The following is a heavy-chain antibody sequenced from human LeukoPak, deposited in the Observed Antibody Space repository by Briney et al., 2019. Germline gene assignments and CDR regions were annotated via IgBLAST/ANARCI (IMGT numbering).Heavy chain of an antibody. CDR1: GGTFSSYA. V-gene: IGHV1-69*04. J-gene: IGHJ1*01. CDR2: IIPILGIA. Sequence: SVKVSCKASGGTFSSYAISWVRQAPGQGLEWMGRIIPILGIANYAQKFQGRVTITADKSTSTAYMELSSLRSEDTAVYYCARTGSYAEYFQHWGQGTLVTVSS. CDR3: ARTGSYAEYFQH.